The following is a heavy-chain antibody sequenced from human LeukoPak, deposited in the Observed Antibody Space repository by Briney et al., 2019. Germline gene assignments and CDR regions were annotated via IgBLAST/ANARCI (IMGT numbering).Heavy chain of an antibody. Sequence: PSETLSLTCAVYGGSFSGYYWSWIRQPPGKGLEWIGEINHSGSTNYNPSLKSRVTISVDTSKNQFSLKLSSVTAADTAVYYCARGKIQLWLHYFDYWGQGTLVTVSS. CDR2: INHSGST. D-gene: IGHD5-18*01. CDR3: ARGKIQLWLHYFDY. V-gene: IGHV4-34*01. CDR1: GGSFSGYY. J-gene: IGHJ4*02.